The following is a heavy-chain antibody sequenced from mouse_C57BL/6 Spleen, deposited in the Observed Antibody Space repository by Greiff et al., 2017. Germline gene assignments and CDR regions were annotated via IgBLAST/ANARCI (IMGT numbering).Heavy chain of an antibody. CDR1: GYTFTSYW. Sequence: QVQLQQPGTELVKPGASVKLSCKASGYTFTSYWMHWVKQRPGQGLEWIGNINPSNGGTNYNEKFKSKATLTVDKSSSTAYMQLSSLTSEDSAVYCGARDVGSYDVDYWGQGTTLTVSS. CDR2: INPSNGGT. D-gene: IGHD2-12*01. V-gene: IGHV1-53*01. J-gene: IGHJ2*01. CDR3: ARDVGSYDVDY.